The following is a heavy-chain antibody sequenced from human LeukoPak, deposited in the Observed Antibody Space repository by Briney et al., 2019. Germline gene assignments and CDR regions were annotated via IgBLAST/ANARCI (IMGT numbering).Heavy chain of an antibody. CDR3: ARGIRITIFGVANYYMEV. V-gene: IGHV4-59*01. Sequence: SETLSLTCTVSGGSIRRYYWSWIRQPPGKGLEWIGYIYYSGSANYNPSLKSRVTISVDPSKKQFSLKRSSVTAADTAVYYCARGIRITIFGVANYYMEVWGKGTTVPVSS. D-gene: IGHD3-3*01. J-gene: IGHJ6*03. CDR2: IYYSGSA. CDR1: GGSIRRYY.